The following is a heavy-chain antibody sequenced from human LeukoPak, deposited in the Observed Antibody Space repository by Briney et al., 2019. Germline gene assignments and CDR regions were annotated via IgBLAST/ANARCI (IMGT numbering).Heavy chain of an antibody. CDR3: AKGPHHDPLYYFDY. CDR1: GFTFRNYV. V-gene: IGHV3-23*01. J-gene: IGHJ4*02. Sequence: PGGSLRLSCAASGFTFRNYVMSWVRQAPGKRLEWVSAISGSGGNTYDADSVKGRFTISRDSPKNTLYLQMNSLRAEDTAIYYCAKGPHHDPLYYFDYWGQGTLVTVSS. CDR2: ISGSGGNT. D-gene: IGHD2-2*02.